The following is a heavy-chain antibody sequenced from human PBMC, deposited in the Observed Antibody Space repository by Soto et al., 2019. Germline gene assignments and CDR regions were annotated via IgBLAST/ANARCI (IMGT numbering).Heavy chain of an antibody. CDR3: ARIKFGAFDI. D-gene: IGHD3-16*01. V-gene: IGHV3-11*01. Sequence: VQLVESGGGLVKPGESLRLSCAASGFTFSPYYMTWIRQAPGKGLEWVSYTTSGGSSTFYADSVKGRFTISRDNARDSLYLQMNSLRAEDTAVYYCARIKFGAFDIWGQGTMVTVSP. CDR2: TTSGGSST. J-gene: IGHJ3*02. CDR1: GFTFSPYY.